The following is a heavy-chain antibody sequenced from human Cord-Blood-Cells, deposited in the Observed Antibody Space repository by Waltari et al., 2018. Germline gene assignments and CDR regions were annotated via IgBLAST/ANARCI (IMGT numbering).Heavy chain of an antibody. CDR1: GGPTSSYY. J-gene: IGHJ4*02. CDR2: IYYSGST. V-gene: IGHV4-59*01. CDR3: ARSGRSKGAAAAADY. D-gene: IGHD6-13*01. Sequence: QVQLQESGPGLVKPSETLSLTCTVSGGPTSSYYWSWIRQPPGKGLEWIGYIYYSGSTNYNPSLKSRVTISVDTSKNQFSLKLSSVTAADTAVYYCARSGRSKGAAAAADYWGQGTLVTVSS.